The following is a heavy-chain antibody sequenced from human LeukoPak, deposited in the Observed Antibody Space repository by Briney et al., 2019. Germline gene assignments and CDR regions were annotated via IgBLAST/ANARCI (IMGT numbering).Heavy chain of an antibody. J-gene: IGHJ4*02. Sequence: ASVKVSCKASGGTFSSYAISWVRQAPGQGLEWMGGIIPIFGTANYAQKFQGRVTITADESTSTAYMELSSLRSEDTAVYYCARHPLEAQSSLFDYWGQGTLVTVSS. CDR2: IIPIFGTA. CDR1: GGTFSSYA. V-gene: IGHV1-69*13. CDR3: ARHPLEAQSSLFDY. D-gene: IGHD3-16*02.